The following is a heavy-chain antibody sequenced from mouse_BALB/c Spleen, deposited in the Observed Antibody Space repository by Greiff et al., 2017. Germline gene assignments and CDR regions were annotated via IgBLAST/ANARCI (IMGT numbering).Heavy chain of an antibody. CDR2: ISSGSSTI. Sequence: EVKLQESGGGLVQPGGSRKLSCAASGFTFSSFGMHWVRQAPEKGLEWVAYISSGSSTIYYADTVKGRFTISRDNPKNTLFLQMTSLRSEDTAMYYCARPQLGRGYAMDYWGQGTSVTVSS. J-gene: IGHJ4*01. CDR1: GFTFSSFG. CDR3: ARPQLGRGYAMDY. D-gene: IGHD4-1*02. V-gene: IGHV5-17*02.